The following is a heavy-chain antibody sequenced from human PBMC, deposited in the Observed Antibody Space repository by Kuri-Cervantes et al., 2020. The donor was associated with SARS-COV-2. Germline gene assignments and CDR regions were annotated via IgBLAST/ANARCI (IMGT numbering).Heavy chain of an antibody. CDR1: GGTFSSYT. Sequence: SVKVSCKASGGTFSSYTISWVRQAPGQGLEWMGWISAYNGNTNYAQKFQERVTITRDMSTSTAYMELSSLRSEDTAIYYCAKNQLEVPGLGFDFWGQGTLVTVSS. J-gene: IGHJ4*02. CDR2: ISAYNGNT. V-gene: IGHV1-18*01. CDR3: AKNQLEVPGLGFDF. D-gene: IGHD6-19*01.